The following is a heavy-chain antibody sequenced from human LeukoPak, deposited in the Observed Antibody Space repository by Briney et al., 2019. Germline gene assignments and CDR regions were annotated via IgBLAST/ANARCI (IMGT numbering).Heavy chain of an antibody. CDR2: INPNSGGT. J-gene: IGHJ6*02. V-gene: IGHV1-2*05. Sequence: ASVKVSCKASGYTFTDYYMHFLRQAPGQGLEWMGRINPNSGGTKYAQKYQGRVTMTRDTSISTAYMELNGLRSDDTVVYYCARDREPYASDSSGLGIIYGMDVWGQGTTVTVSS. D-gene: IGHD3-22*01. CDR1: GYTFTDYY. CDR3: ARDREPYASDSSGLGIIYGMDV.